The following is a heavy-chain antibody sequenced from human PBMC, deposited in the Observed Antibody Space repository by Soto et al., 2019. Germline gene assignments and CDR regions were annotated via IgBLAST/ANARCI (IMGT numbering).Heavy chain of an antibody. CDR1: GFTFSSYG. Sequence: GGSLRLSCAASGFTFSSYGMHWVRQAPGKGLEWVAVISYDGSNKYYADSVKGRFTISRDNSKNTLYLQMNSLRAEDTAVYYCAKVVDDFWSGYYRRPDRIYYYYGMDVWGQGTTVTVSS. D-gene: IGHD3-3*01. CDR3: AKVVDDFWSGYYRRPDRIYYYYGMDV. CDR2: ISYDGSNK. J-gene: IGHJ6*02. V-gene: IGHV3-30*18.